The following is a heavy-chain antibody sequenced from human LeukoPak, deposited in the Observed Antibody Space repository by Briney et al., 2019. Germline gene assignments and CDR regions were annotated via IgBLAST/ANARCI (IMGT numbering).Heavy chain of an antibody. Sequence: ASVKVSCKASGYTFTSYGISWVRQAPGQGLEWMGWISAYNGNTNYAQKLQGRVTMTTDTSTSTAYMELRSLRSDDTAVYYGASTRGSYYDSSGYYYFDYWGQGTLVTVSS. D-gene: IGHD3-22*01. CDR3: ASTRGSYYDSSGYYYFDY. V-gene: IGHV1-18*01. J-gene: IGHJ4*02. CDR1: GYTFTSYG. CDR2: ISAYNGNT.